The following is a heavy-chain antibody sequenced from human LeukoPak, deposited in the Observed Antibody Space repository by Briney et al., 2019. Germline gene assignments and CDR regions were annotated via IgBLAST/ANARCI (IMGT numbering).Heavy chain of an antibody. Sequence: TGGSLRLSCAASGFTFSSHAMSWVRQAPGKGLEWVSAISADSYYTYYADSVQGRFTISRDNSKNTLFLQMNSLRAEDTAVYYCARRDYWGQGTLVTVSS. V-gene: IGHV3-23*01. CDR3: ARRDY. J-gene: IGHJ4*02. CDR2: ISADSYYT. CDR1: GFTFSSHA.